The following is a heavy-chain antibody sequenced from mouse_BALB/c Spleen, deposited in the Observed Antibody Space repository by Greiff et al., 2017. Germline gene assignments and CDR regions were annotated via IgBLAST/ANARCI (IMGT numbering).Heavy chain of an antibody. V-gene: IGHV1-82*01. J-gene: IGHJ1*01. CDR3: ARSTQGYFDV. CDR2: IYPGDGDT. Sequence: QVQLKQSGPELVKPGASVKISCKASGYAFSSSWMNWVKQRPGQGLEWIGRIYPGDGDTNYNGKFKGKATLTADKSSSTAYMQLSSLTSVDSAVYFCARSTQGYFDVWGAGTTVTVSS. CDR1: GYAFSSSW.